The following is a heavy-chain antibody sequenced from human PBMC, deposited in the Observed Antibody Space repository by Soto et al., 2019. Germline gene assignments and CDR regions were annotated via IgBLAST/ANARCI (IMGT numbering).Heavy chain of an antibody. J-gene: IGHJ3*01. CDR2: IYYSGST. V-gene: IGHV4-59*01. CDR1: GGSISSYY. CDR3: ARVWGGAFDF. D-gene: IGHD3-10*01. Sequence: QVQLQESGPGLVKPSETLSLTCTVSGGSISSYYWSWIRQPPGKGLEWIGYIYYSGSTNYNPSLKSRVPRSVDTSKKQFSLKLSSVTAADTAVYYCARVWGGAFDFWGQGTMVTVSS.